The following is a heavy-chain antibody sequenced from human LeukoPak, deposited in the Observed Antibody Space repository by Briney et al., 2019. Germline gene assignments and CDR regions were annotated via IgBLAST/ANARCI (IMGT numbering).Heavy chain of an antibody. D-gene: IGHD6-13*01. CDR1: GYSITAYY. V-gene: IGHV4-59*08. J-gene: IGHJ4*02. CDR3: ARLYSANWSPYYFDY. CDR2: MYYSGSA. Sequence: SETLSLTCAVSGYSITAYYWSWIRQPPGKGLEWIGYMYYSGSAIYNPSLKSRVTMSADTSKNRLSLQLSSVTAADTALYYCARLYSANWSPYYFDYWGQGILVTVSS.